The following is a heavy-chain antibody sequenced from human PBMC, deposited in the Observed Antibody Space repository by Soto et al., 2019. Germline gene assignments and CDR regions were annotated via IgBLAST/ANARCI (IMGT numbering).Heavy chain of an antibody. CDR1: GGSITTGGYY. V-gene: IGHV4-31*03. D-gene: IGHD2-15*01. J-gene: IGHJ4*02. Sequence: QVQLQESGPGLVKPSETLSLTCTVSGGSITTGGYYWSWIRQLPGKGLEWIGHRYYSESTYYNPSLKSRVSLSLDTSKNQFSLKLSFVTAADTAMYYCARTKCSGGSCYSWSLDYWGQGTPVPVSS. CDR2: RYYSEST. CDR3: ARTKCSGGSCYSWSLDY.